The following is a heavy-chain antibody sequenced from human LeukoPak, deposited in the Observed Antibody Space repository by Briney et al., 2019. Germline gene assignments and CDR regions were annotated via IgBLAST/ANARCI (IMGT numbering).Heavy chain of an antibody. V-gene: IGHV3-23*01. CDR1: GFTFSSYA. CDR3: AKGLSYSKYYDFWSGSGTFDY. CDR2: ISGSGGST. D-gene: IGHD3-3*01. Sequence: GGSLRLSCAASGFTFSSYAMSWVRQAPGKGLEWVSAISGSGGSTYYADSVKGRFTISRDNSKNTLYLQMNSLRAEDTAVYYCAKGLSYSKYYDFWSGSGTFDYWGQGPLVTVSS. J-gene: IGHJ4*02.